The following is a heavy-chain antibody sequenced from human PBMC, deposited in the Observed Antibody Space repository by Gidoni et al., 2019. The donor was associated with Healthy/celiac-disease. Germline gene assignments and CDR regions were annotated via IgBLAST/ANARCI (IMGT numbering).Heavy chain of an antibody. V-gene: IGHV4-4*02. J-gene: IGHJ6*03. CDR2: IYHSGST. CDR3: ARDHGSGSYRIGYYMDV. CDR1: GGSSSSSNW. Sequence: QVQLQASGPGLVTPSGTLSLTCAVPGGSSSSSNWWSWVRQPPGKGLEWIGEIYHSGSTNYNPSLKSRVTISVDKSKNQFSLKLSSVTAADTAVYYCARDHGSGSYRIGYYMDVWGKGTTVTVSS. D-gene: IGHD3-10*01.